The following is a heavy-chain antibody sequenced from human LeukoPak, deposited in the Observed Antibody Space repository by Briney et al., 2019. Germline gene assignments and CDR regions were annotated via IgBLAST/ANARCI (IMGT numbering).Heavy chain of an antibody. CDR1: GFTFSSYA. J-gene: IGHJ4*02. CDR3: AKSGSGSLAADY. Sequence: PGGSPRLSCAASGFTFSSYAMSWVRQAPGKGLEWVSAISGSGGSTYYADSVKGRFTISRDNSKNTLYLQMNSLRAEDTAVYYCAKSGSGSLAADYWGQGTLVTVSS. D-gene: IGHD1-26*01. CDR2: ISGSGGST. V-gene: IGHV3-23*01.